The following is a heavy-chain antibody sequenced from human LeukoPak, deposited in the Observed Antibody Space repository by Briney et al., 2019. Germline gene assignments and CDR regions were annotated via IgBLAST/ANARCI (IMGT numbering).Heavy chain of an antibody. V-gene: IGHV1-69*05. Sequence: SVKVSCKASGGTFSSYAISWVRQAPGQGLEWMGGIIPIFGTANYAQKFQGRVTITTDESTSTAYMELSSLRSEDTAVYYCASSSGIVVVPAATRSWPPRFDYWGQGTLVTVSS. D-gene: IGHD2-2*01. CDR2: IIPIFGTA. CDR1: GGTFSSYA. CDR3: ASSSGIVVVPAATRSWPPRFDY. J-gene: IGHJ4*02.